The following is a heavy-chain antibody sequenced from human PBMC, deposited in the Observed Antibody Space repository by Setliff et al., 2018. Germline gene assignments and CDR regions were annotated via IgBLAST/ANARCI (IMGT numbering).Heavy chain of an antibody. J-gene: IGHJ3*01. CDR1: GHIFNSYG. V-gene: IGHV1-18*01. CDR2: ISSYNDVT. Sequence: GASVKVSCKASGHIFNSYGISWVRQAPGKGLEWVGWISSYNDVTTYAQRFQGRVTLTKDTSTSAAYMELRSLRSDDSAVYYCAISTLSICSGGSCPNASDVWGQGTMVTVSS. CDR3: AISTLSICSGGSCPNASDV. D-gene: IGHD2-15*01.